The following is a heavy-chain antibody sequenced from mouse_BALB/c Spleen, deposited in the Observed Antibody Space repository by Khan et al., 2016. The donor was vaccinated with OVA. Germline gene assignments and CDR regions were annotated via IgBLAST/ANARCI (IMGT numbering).Heavy chain of an antibody. D-gene: IGHD1-1*01. CDR2: INPSTGYT. J-gene: IGHJ3*01. V-gene: IGHV1-7*01. Sequence: QVQLQQSGAELAKPGASVKMSCKASGYTFTSYWMHWVKQRPGQGLEWIGYINPSTGYTEYNQKFKDKATLTADKSSRTAYMQLSSLTSEDSAVYYCARPYGSSAWFAYWGQGTLVTVSA. CDR1: GYTFTSYW. CDR3: ARPYGSSAWFAY.